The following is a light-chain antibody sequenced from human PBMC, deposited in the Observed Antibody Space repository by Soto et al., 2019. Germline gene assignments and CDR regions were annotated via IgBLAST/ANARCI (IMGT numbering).Light chain of an antibody. J-gene: IGLJ2*01. Sequence: QSVLTQPPSASGSPGQSVTISCTGTSSDVGGYNYVYWYQQHPGKAPKVMIYEVSKRPSGVPDRFSGSKSGYTASLTVSGLQAEDEAHYYCSSYAGSNVVFGGGTKLTVL. V-gene: IGLV2-8*01. CDR3: SSYAGSNVV. CDR1: SSDVGGYNY. CDR2: EVS.